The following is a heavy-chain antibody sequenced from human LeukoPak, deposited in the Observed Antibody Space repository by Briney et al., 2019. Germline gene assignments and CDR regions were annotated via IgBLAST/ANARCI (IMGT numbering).Heavy chain of an antibody. CDR1: GFTFSSYA. CDR2: ISYDGSNK. V-gene: IGHV3-30*04. CDR3: AVTESGYDYVWGSYPGDAFDI. J-gene: IGHJ3*02. Sequence: GRSLRLSCAASGFTFSSYAMHWVRQAPGKGLEWVAVISYDGSNKYYADSVKGRFTISRDNSKNTLYLLMNSLRAEDTAVYYCAVTESGYDYVWGSYPGDAFDIWGQGTMVTVSS. D-gene: IGHD3-16*02.